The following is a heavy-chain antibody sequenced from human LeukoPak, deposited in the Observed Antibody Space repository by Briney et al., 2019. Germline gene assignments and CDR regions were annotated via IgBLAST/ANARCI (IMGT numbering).Heavy chain of an antibody. D-gene: IGHD3-22*01. Sequence: SVKVSCKASGGTFSSYAISWVRQAPGQGLEWMGGIIPIFGIANYAQKSQGRVTITADESTSTAYMELSSMRSEDTAVFYCARYYYDSSGYYYYFDYWGQGTLVTVSS. CDR2: IIPIFGIA. V-gene: IGHV1-69*13. CDR3: ARYYYDSSGYYYYFDY. CDR1: GGTFSSYA. J-gene: IGHJ4*02.